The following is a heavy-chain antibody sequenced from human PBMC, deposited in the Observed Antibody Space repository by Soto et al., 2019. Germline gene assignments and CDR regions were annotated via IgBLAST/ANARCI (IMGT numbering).Heavy chain of an antibody. Sequence: PGGALRLSCAGSGFTFSSYWMHLVRQAPGKGLVWVSRINSDGSSTSYADSVKGRFTISRDNAKNTLYLQMNSLRAEDTAVYYCARDPGYGDYVGCVDYWGQGTLVTVSS. CDR1: GFTFSSYW. J-gene: IGHJ4*02. CDR3: ARDPGYGDYVGCVDY. D-gene: IGHD4-17*01. CDR2: INSDGSST. V-gene: IGHV3-74*01.